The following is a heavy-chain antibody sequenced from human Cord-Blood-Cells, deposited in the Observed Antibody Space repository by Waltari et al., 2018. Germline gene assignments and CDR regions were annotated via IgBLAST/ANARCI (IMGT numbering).Heavy chain of an antibody. Sequence: QVQLVQSGAEVKKPGASVTVSCKASGYTFTGYYMHWVRQAPGQGLEWMEWINPNSGGTNYAQKSQGRGTMTRDTSISTAYMELSRLRSDDTAVYYCAREPLYYYGSGSFDYWGQGTLVTVSS. CDR1: GYTFTGYY. CDR3: AREPLYYYGSGSFDY. D-gene: IGHD3-10*01. CDR2: INPNSGGT. V-gene: IGHV1-2*02. J-gene: IGHJ4*02.